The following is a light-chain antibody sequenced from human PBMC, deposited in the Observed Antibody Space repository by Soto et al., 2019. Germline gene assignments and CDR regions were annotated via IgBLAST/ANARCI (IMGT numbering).Light chain of an antibody. CDR2: EVI. CDR3: SSYTSSSL. CDR1: SSDVDTHNY. J-gene: IGLJ2*01. V-gene: IGLV2-14*01. Sequence: QSALTQPASVSGSPGQSITISCTATSSDVDTHNYVSWYQQYPGKAPKLMIYEVINRPSGVSNRFSGSKSGNTASLTISGLQAEDEADYYCSSYTSSSLFGGGTKLTVL.